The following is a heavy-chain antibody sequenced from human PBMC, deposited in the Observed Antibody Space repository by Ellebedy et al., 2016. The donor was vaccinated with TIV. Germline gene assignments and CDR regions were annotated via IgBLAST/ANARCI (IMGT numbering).Heavy chain of an antibody. V-gene: IGHV1-2*02. CDR2: NNPTSGGT. CDR3: ARDTYYGSGAIYNWFDP. D-gene: IGHD3-10*01. CDR1: GYTFTGYF. J-gene: IGHJ5*02. Sequence: AASVQVSCKASGYTFTGYFMLWVRQAPGQGLVWMGWNNPTSGGTYYAQQCLGRVTMTIDTSIHTDYMELSRLTSDDTALYYCARDTYYGSGAIYNWFDPWGQGTLVTVSS.